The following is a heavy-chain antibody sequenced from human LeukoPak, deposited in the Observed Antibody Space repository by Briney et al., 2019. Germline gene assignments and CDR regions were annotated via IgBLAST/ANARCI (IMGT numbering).Heavy chain of an antibody. Sequence: GESLKISCRGSGYSFTSYWIGWARQMPGKGLEWMGIIYPGDSDTRYSPSFQGQVTISADKSISTAYLQWSSLKASGTAMYYCARPSAAAAGTGYYFDYWGQGTLVTVSS. D-gene: IGHD6-13*01. CDR1: GYSFTSYW. J-gene: IGHJ4*02. V-gene: IGHV5-51*01. CDR2: IYPGDSDT. CDR3: ARPSAAAAGTGYYFDY.